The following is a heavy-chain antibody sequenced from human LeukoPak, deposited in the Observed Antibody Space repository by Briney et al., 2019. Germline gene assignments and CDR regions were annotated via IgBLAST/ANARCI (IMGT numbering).Heavy chain of an antibody. CDR3: AKGVVVVAATPFDS. D-gene: IGHD2-15*01. CDR1: GFTFSNYA. CDR2: ISGSGSGT. Sequence: PGGSLRLSCAASGFTFSNYAMSWVRQAPGKGLEWVSGISGSGSGTYYADSVKGRFTISRDNSKNTLSLQMNSLRAEDTAVYCCAKGVVVVAATPFDSWGQGTLVTVSS. V-gene: IGHV3-23*01. J-gene: IGHJ4*02.